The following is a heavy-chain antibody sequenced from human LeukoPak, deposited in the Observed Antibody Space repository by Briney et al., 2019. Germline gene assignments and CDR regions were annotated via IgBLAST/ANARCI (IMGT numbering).Heavy chain of an antibody. CDR3: ARDDRLMTTVTRSMDY. J-gene: IGHJ4*02. V-gene: IGHV3-21*01. Sequence: PGGSLRLSCAASGFTFSSYEMNWVRQAPGKGLEWVSSISSSSSYIYYADSVKGRFTISRDNAKNSLYLQMNSLRAEDTAVYYCARDDRLMTTVTRSMDYWGQGTLVTVSS. CDR2: ISSSSSYI. CDR1: GFTFSSYE. D-gene: IGHD4-17*01.